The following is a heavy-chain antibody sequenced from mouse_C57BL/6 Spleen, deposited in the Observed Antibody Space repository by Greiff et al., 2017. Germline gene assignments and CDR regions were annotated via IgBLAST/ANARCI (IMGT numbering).Heavy chain of an antibody. Sequence: VQLQQSGPELVKPGASVKISCKASGYAFSSSWMNWVKQRPGKGLEWIGRIYPGDGDTNYNGKFKGKATLTADKSSSTAYMQLSSLTSEDSAVYFCAITTVSMDYWGQGTSVTVSS. V-gene: IGHV1-82*01. CDR1: GYAFSSSW. J-gene: IGHJ4*01. D-gene: IGHD1-1*01. CDR3: AITTVSMDY. CDR2: IYPGDGDT.